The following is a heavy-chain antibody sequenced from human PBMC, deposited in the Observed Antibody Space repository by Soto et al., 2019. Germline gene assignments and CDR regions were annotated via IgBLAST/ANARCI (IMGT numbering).Heavy chain of an antibody. CDR3: VRGDNWNDEASDY. V-gene: IGHV3-33*01. CDR1: GFMFSNHG. J-gene: IGHJ4*02. CDR2: IWSDGNNR. D-gene: IGHD1-1*01. Sequence: QVQLVKSGGGVIQTGRSLRLSCAASGFMFSNHGMHWVRQAPGKGLEWVAVIWSDGNNRYYADSVKGRFTISRDNSKNTVYLQMSSLRVEDTAVYYCVRGDNWNDEASDYWGQGTLVTVSS.